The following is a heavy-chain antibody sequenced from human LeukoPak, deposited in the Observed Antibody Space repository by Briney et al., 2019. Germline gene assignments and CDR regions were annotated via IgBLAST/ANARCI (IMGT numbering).Heavy chain of an antibody. CDR2: ISNSGGST. CDR1: GFTFTSYA. D-gene: IGHD6-19*01. CDR3: AKGLYWFDP. Sequence: GGSLRLSCAASGFTFTSYAMTWLRQAPGKGLEWVSGISNSGGSTYYADSVKGRFTISRDNSKNTLYPQMNSLRAEDTAVYYCAKGLYWFDPWGQGTLVTVSS. J-gene: IGHJ5*02. V-gene: IGHV3-23*01.